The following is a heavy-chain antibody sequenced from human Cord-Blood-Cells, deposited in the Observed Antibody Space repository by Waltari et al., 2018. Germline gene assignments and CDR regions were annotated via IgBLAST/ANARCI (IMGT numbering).Heavy chain of an antibody. J-gene: IGHJ5*02. CDR1: GGSISSSSYY. CDR2: IYYSGSP. Sequence: QLQLQESGPGLVKPSETLSLTCTVSGGSISSSSYYWGWIRQPPGKGLEWIGSIYYSGSPYYTPSLTSRVTISVDTSKNQFSLKLSSVTASDTAVYYCATFPYYYDSSGYFNWFDPWGQGTLVTVSS. D-gene: IGHD3-22*01. CDR3: ATFPYYYDSSGYFNWFDP. V-gene: IGHV4-39*01.